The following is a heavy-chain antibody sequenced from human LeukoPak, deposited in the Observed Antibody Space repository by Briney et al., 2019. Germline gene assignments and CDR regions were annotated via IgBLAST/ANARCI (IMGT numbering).Heavy chain of an antibody. CDR2: ISGSGGST. CDR1: GFTFSSYA. J-gene: IGHJ4*02. D-gene: IGHD3-22*01. Sequence: GGSLRLSCAASGFTFSSYAMSWVRQAPGKGLEWVSAISGSGGSTYYADSVKGRFTISRDNSKNTLYLQMNSLRAEDTAVYYCAKDYDSSGYYSRLVDYWGQGTLVTVSS. V-gene: IGHV3-23*01. CDR3: AKDYDSSGYYSRLVDY.